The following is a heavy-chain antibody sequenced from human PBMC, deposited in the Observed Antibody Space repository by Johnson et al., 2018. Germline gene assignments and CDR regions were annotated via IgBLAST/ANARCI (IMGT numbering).Heavy chain of an antibody. V-gene: IGHV3-52*01. D-gene: IGHD6-19*01. CDR2: IKCDGSAK. CDR3: ARDLSSAWYVGYFYYYMDL. J-gene: IGHJ6*03. CDR1: GFTFSSSW. Sequence: VQLVQGGGGLVEPGGSLRLSCVASGFTFSSSWMHWVCQAPEKGLEWVADIKCDGSAKYYVGSVKGRFTVHRDNSKYSRYLQMNNLRAEDTAVYYCARDLSSAWYVGYFYYYMDLWGTGTTVTVSS.